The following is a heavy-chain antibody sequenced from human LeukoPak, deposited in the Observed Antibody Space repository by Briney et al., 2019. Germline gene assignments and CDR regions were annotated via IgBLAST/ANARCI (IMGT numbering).Heavy chain of an antibody. CDR2: ISYDGSNK. V-gene: IGHV3-30-3*01. Sequence: PGGSLRLSCADSGFTSRSYAMHCGCQALGKGLEWVADISYDGSNKYYADSVKGRFTISRDNSKNTLYVQMNSLRAEDTPVYYCARDEATLEWLLLDYWRQGTLVTVSS. CDR3: ARDEATLEWLLLDY. D-gene: IGHD3-3*01. CDR1: GFTSRSYA. J-gene: IGHJ4*02.